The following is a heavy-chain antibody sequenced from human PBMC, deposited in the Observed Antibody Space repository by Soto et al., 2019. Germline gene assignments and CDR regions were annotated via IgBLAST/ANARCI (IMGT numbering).Heavy chain of an antibody. J-gene: IGHJ5*02. CDR3: AASLKVGGDKNCFDP. CDR1: GGSISSGDYY. CDR2: IYYSGST. V-gene: IGHV4-30-4*01. Sequence: SETLSLTCTVSGGSISSGDYYWSWIRQPPGKGLEWIGYIYYSGSTYYNPSLKSRVTISVDTSKNQFSLKLSSVTAADTAVYYCAASLKVGGDKNCFDPWGQGTLVTVSS. D-gene: IGHD3-22*01.